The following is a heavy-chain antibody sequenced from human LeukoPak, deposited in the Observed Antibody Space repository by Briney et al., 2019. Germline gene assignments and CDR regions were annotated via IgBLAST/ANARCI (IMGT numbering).Heavy chain of an antibody. CDR2: ISGSGGST. CDR1: GFSFSNAW. CDR3: AKTLASTYYYDSSGYYYFDY. D-gene: IGHD3-22*01. Sequence: GGSLRLSCAASGFSFSNAWMNWVRQAPGKGLEWVSAISGSGGSTYYADSVKGRFTISRDNSKNTLYLQMNSLRAEDTAVYYCAKTLASTYYYDSSGYYYFDYWGQGTLVTVSS. J-gene: IGHJ4*02. V-gene: IGHV3-23*01.